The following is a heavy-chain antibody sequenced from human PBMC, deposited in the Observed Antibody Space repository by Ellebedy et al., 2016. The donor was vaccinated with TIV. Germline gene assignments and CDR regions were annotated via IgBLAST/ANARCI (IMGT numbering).Heavy chain of an antibody. J-gene: IGHJ3*02. D-gene: IGHD4-17*01. Sequence: GGSLRLSCAASGFSFSNYWMTWVRQPPGKGLEWVANINQDGSDKYYVDSVRGRFTISRDNAKNSLYLQMNSLRAEDTSVYYRATDGSYGDFRSPAHAFETWGQGTMVSVSS. CDR2: INQDGSDK. CDR1: GFSFSNYW. CDR3: ATDGSYGDFRSPAHAFET. V-gene: IGHV3-7*01.